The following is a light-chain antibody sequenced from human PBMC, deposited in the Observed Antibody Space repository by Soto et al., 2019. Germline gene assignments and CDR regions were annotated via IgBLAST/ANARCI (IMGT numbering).Light chain of an antibody. CDR2: GAS. J-gene: IGKJ2*01. CDR1: PSVSNN. V-gene: IGKV3-15*01. CDR3: QQYDNVPYT. Sequence: EIVMTHSPAPLSVSPGERATLSCRASPSVSNNLAWSQQKPGQAPRLLIYGASTRATAIPARFSGSGSGTDFTLTISSLQSEDFAVYFCQQYDNVPYTVGQGTKLEIK.